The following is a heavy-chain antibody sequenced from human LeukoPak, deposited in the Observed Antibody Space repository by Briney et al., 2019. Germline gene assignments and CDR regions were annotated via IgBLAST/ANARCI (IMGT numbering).Heavy chain of an antibody. Sequence: SETLSLTCTVSGYSISSGYNWGWIRQPPGKGLEWLASIYYSGRTNYNPSLKSRVTISVDTSNNQFSLKLSSVTAADTAVYYCARPRYCNGGSCYAGEGWFDPWGQGTLVTVSS. CDR3: ARPRYCNGGSCYAGEGWFDP. D-gene: IGHD2-15*01. CDR1: GYSISSGYN. CDR2: IYYSGRT. J-gene: IGHJ5*02. V-gene: IGHV4-38-2*02.